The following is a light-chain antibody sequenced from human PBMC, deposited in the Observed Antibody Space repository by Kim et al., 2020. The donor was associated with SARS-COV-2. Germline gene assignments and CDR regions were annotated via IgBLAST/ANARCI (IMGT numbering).Light chain of an antibody. V-gene: IGKV4-1*01. CDR1: QSVFDRSNNRNY. CDR3: QQYYAIPRT. CDR2: WAS. J-gene: IGKJ1*01. Sequence: STINCKSSQSVFDRSNNRNYLAWYQHKPGQPPKLLIYWASTRESGVPYRFSGGGSGTDFTLTIRSLQAEDVAVYYCQQYYAIPRTFGQGTKVDIK.